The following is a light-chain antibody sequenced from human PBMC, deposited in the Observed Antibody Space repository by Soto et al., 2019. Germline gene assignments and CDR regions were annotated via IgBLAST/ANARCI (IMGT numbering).Light chain of an antibody. V-gene: IGKV3-20*01. Sequence: EIVMTQSPATLSVSPGERATLSCRASQSVSSYLAWYQQKPGQAPRLLIYAASIRATGFPDRFSGYGSGTDFTLTINGLEPEDFAVYYCHQYGDSPGTFGQGTKVDIK. CDR3: HQYGDSPGT. CDR2: AAS. J-gene: IGKJ1*01. CDR1: QSVSSY.